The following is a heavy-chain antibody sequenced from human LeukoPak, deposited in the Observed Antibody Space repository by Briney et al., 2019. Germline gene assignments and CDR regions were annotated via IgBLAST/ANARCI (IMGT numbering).Heavy chain of an antibody. CDR2: INGSGDAT. Sequence: GGSLRLSCAVSGFIFSHYTMTWVRQAPGKGLEWVSSINGSGDATKYADSVMGRFTISRDNSKNTVSLQMNSLRAEDTAVYYCARRFLNYMDVWGKGTTVTVSS. CDR3: ARRFLNYMDV. CDR1: GFIFSHYT. V-gene: IGHV3-23*01. D-gene: IGHD3-3*01. J-gene: IGHJ6*03.